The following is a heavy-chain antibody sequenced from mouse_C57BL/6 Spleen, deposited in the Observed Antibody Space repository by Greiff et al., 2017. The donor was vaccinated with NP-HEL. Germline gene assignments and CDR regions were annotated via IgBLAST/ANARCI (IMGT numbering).Heavy chain of an antibody. CDR3: ARYDDEALDY. D-gene: IGHD2-12*01. CDR1: GYTFTSYW. V-gene: IGHV1-55*01. CDR2: IYPGSGST. Sequence: VQLQQPGAELVKPGASVKLSCKASGYTFTSYWITWVKQRPGQGLEWIGDIYPGSGSTNYNEKFKSKATLTVDTSSSTAYMQLSSLTSEDAAVYYCARYDDEALDYWGQGTTLTVSS. J-gene: IGHJ2*01.